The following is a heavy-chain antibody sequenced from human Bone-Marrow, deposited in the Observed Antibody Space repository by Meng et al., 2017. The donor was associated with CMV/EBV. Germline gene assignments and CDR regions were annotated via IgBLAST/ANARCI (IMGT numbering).Heavy chain of an antibody. CDR1: GGSFSGYY. Sequence: SETLSLTCAVYGGSFSGYYWSWIRQPPGKGLEWIGEINHSGSTNYNPSLKSRVTISVDTSKNQFSLKLSSVTAADTAVYYCARDNHYGGIPHYYYYGMDVWGQGTTDTVSS. CDR3: ARDNHYGGIPHYYYYGMDV. CDR2: INHSGST. J-gene: IGHJ6*02. V-gene: IGHV4-34*01. D-gene: IGHD4-23*01.